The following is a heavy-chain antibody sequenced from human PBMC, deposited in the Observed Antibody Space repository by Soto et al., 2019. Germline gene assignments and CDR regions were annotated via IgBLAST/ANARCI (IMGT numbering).Heavy chain of an antibody. CDR3: ARTIAVAGTDNAGFLDY. CDR2: IYPGDSDT. D-gene: IGHD6-19*01. Sequence: PGESLKISCKGSGYSFTSYWIGWVRQMPGKGLEWMGIIYPGDSDTRYSPSFQGQVTISADKSISTAYLQWSSLKASDTAMYYCARTIAVAGTDNAGFLDYWGQGTPVTVSS. CDR1: GYSFTSYW. J-gene: IGHJ4*02. V-gene: IGHV5-51*01.